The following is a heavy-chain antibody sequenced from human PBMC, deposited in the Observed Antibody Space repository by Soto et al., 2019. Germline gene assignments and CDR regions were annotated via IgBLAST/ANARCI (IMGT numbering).Heavy chain of an antibody. CDR2: IYNSGST. CDR3: ARSGAGSGWL. D-gene: IGHD6-19*01. V-gene: IGHV4-61*01. CDR1: GDSVSSGRYY. Sequence: PSETLSLTCTVSGDSVSSGRYYWSWSRQPPGKGLEWIGYIYNSGSTNYKSSLKSRITISVDTSKNQFSLKLTSVTAADTAVYYCARSGAGSGWLGGQGTLVTVSS. J-gene: IGHJ4*02.